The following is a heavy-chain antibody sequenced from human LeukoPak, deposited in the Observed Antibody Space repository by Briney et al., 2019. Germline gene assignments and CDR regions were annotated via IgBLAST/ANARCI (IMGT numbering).Heavy chain of an antibody. CDR1: GFTFSSYR. D-gene: IGHD4-23*01. J-gene: IGHJ4*02. Sequence: KPGGSLRLSCAASGFTFSSYRMNWVRQAPGKGLEWVSSISSSSSYIYYTDSVKGRFTISRDNAKNSLFLQMNSLGAEDTAVYYCARDYGGSSPFDYWGQGTLVTVSS. CDR3: ARDYGGSSPFDY. V-gene: IGHV3-21*01. CDR2: ISSSSSYI.